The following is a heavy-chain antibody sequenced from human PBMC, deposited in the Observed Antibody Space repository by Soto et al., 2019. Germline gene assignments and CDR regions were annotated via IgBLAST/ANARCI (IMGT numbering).Heavy chain of an antibody. CDR2: IIPIFGTA. D-gene: IGHD3-3*01. J-gene: IGHJ6*02. V-gene: IGHV1-69*13. CDR3: ARGTYYDFWSGYYTGYYYYGMDV. Sequence: SVKVSCKASGGTFSSYAISWVRQAPGQGLEWMGGIIPIFGTANYAQKFQGRVTITADESTSTAYMELSSLRSEDTAVYYCARGTYYDFWSGYYTGYYYYGMDVWGQGTTVTVSS. CDR1: GGTFSSYA.